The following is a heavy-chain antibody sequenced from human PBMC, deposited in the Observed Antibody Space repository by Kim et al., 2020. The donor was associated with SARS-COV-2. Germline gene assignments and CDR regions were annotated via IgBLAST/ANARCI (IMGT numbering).Heavy chain of an antibody. CDR1: GFTFSSYS. CDR3: ARELAVRYFGSGLRVGDY. D-gene: IGHD3-10*01. V-gene: IGHV3-21*01. CDR2: ISSSSSYI. Sequence: GGSLRLSCAASGFTFSSYSMNWVRQAPGKGLEWVSSISSSSSYIYYADSVKGRFTISRDNAKNSLYLQMNSLRAEDTAVYYCARELAVRYFGSGLRVGDYWGQGALVTLS. J-gene: IGHJ4*02.